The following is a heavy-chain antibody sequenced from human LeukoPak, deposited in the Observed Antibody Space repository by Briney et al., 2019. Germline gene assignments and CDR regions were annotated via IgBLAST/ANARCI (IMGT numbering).Heavy chain of an antibody. Sequence: PGGSPRPSCAASGFTFSSYWMSWVRQAPGKGLEWVANIKQDGSEKYYVDSVKGRFTISRDNAKNSLYLQMNSLRAEDTAVYYCARVMGSWAFDIWGQGIMVTVSS. D-gene: IGHD3-16*01. J-gene: IGHJ3*02. CDR1: GFTFSSYW. CDR3: ARVMGSWAFDI. CDR2: IKQDGSEK. V-gene: IGHV3-7*05.